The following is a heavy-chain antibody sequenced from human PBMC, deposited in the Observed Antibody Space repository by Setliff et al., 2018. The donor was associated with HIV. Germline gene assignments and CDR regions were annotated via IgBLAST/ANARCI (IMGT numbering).Heavy chain of an antibody. V-gene: IGHV3-23*01. D-gene: IGHD1-26*01. CDR1: GFTFSTYA. J-gene: IGHJ4*02. Sequence: GESLKISCAVSGFTFSTYAMSWVRQAPGKGLEWVSTISAGGGSTYYADSVKGRFTISRDNSKNTLYLQMNSLRAEDTAVYYCARDRYSGSSTDYWGQGTLVTVSS. CDR2: ISAGGGST. CDR3: ARDRYSGSSTDY.